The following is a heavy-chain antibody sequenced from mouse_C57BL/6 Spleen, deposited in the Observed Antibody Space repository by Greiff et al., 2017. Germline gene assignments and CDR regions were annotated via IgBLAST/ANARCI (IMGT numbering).Heavy chain of an antibody. CDR2: IYPRDGST. D-gene: IGHD1-1*01. J-gene: IGHJ1*03. V-gene: IGHV1-78*01. CDR1: GYTFTDHT. CDR3: ARYYGSLYWYFDV. Sequence: VQLQESDAELVKPGASVKISCKVSGYTFTDHTIHWMKQRPEQGLEWIGYIYPRDGSTKYNEKFKGKATLTADKSSSTAYMQLNSLTSEDSAVYFCARYYGSLYWYFDVWGTGTTVTVSS.